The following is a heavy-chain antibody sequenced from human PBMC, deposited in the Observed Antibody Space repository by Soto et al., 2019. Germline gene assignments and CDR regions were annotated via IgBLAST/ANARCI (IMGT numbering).Heavy chain of an antibody. CDR3: ARDRAVYCSSTSCKNYYYYGMDV. D-gene: IGHD2-2*01. CDR1: GFTFSSYS. CDR2: ISSSSSYI. J-gene: IGHJ6*02. Sequence: EVQLVESGGGLVKPGGSLRLSCAASGFTFSSYSMNWVRQAQGKGLEWVSSISSSSSYIYYADSVKGRFTISRDNAKNSLYLQMNSLRAEDTAVYYCARDRAVYCSSTSCKNYYYYGMDVWGQGTTVTVSS. V-gene: IGHV3-21*01.